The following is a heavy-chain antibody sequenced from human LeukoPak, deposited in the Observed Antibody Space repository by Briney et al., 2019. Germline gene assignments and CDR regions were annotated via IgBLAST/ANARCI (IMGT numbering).Heavy chain of an antibody. Sequence: GVSLRLSCAASGFTFDDYAMHWVRQVPGKGLEWVSGISWNSGSIGYADSVKGRFTISRDNAKNSLYLQMNSLRAEDTALYYCANAGTAFDYWGQGTLVTVSS. D-gene: IGHD1/OR15-1a*01. CDR2: ISWNSGSI. CDR1: GFTFDDYA. J-gene: IGHJ4*02. CDR3: ANAGTAFDY. V-gene: IGHV3-9*01.